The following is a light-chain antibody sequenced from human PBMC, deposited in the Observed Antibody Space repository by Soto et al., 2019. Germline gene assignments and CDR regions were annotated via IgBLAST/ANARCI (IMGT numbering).Light chain of an antibody. CDR3: QQYYSTPYT. CDR2: WAS. J-gene: IGKJ2*01. CDR1: QSVLYSSNNNNF. V-gene: IGKV4-1*01. Sequence: DIVMTQSPDSLAVSLGERATINCKSSQSVLYSSNNNNFLAWYQQKPGQPPKLLIYWASMRESGVPDRFSGSGSGTDFTLTISSLQAEDVAVYYCQQYYSTPYTFGQGTKLEIK.